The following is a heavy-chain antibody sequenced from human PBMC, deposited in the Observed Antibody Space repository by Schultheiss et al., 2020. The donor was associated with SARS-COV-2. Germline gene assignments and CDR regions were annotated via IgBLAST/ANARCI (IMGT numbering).Heavy chain of an antibody. CDR2: IYYSGST. V-gene: IGHV4-61*01. Sequence: SETLSLTCTVSGGSVSSGSYYWSWIRQPPGKGLEWIGYIYYSGSTYYNPSLKSRVTISVDTSKNQFSLKLSSVTAADTAVYYCARGSLPSMAAHYYYYGMDVWGQGTTVTVSS. CDR3: ARGSLPSMAAHYYYYGMDV. D-gene: IGHD2-15*01. CDR1: GGSVSSGSYY. J-gene: IGHJ6*02.